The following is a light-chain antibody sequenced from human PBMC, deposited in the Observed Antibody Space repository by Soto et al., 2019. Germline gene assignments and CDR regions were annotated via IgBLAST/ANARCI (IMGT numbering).Light chain of an antibody. CDR2: EGS. CDR1: TGDVGYYNL. CDR3: CSYADSSTFVV. J-gene: IGLJ2*01. Sequence: QSALPQPASGSGSPGQWITISCTGTTGDVGYYNLVSWYQQHPGKAPKLMIYEGSKRPSGVSNRFSGSKSGNTASLTISGLQAEDEADYYCCSYADSSTFVVFGGGTKLTVL. V-gene: IGLV2-23*01.